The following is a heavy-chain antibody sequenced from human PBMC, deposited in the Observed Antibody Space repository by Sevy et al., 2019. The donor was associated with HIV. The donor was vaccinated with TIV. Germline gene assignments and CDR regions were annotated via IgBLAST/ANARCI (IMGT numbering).Heavy chain of an antibody. CDR1: GFTFSDHG. V-gene: IGHV3-30*03. D-gene: IGHD3-10*01. CDR3: AREYSGGDYGTDV. Sequence: GGSLRLSCEASGFTFSDHGMNWVRQAPGKGLEWVALISFDGSVKYYADSVKGRFTISRDNSKNTLYLQTTGLRVEDTAVYYCAREYSGGDYGTDVWGQGTTVTVSS. CDR2: ISFDGSVK. J-gene: IGHJ6*02.